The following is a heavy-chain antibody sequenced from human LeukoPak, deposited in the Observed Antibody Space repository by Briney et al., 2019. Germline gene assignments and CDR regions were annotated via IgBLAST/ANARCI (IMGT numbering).Heavy chain of an antibody. CDR1: GGSINSGDYY. D-gene: IGHD3-3*01. CDR2: IYYSGST. J-gene: IGHJ3*02. Sequence: SQTLSLTCTVSGGSINSGDYYWSWIRQPPGKGLEWIGYIYYSGSTYYNPSLKSRVIISVDTSKNQFSLKLSSVTAADTAVYYCARADYDFWSGPPDAFDIWGQGTMVTVSS. CDR3: ARADYDFWSGPPDAFDI. V-gene: IGHV4-30-4*01.